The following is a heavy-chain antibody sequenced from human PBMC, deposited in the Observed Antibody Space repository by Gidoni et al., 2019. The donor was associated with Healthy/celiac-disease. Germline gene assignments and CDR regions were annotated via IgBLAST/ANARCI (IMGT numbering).Heavy chain of an antibody. J-gene: IGHJ4*02. CDR3: ARVSSSSWEKGRCFDY. CDR1: GGSISRYY. D-gene: IGHD6-13*01. Sequence: QVQLQESGPGLVKPSATLSLTCTVSGGSISRYYWSWIRPPPGKGLEWIGYIYYSGSTNYNPSLKSRVTISVDTSKNQFSLKLSSVTAADTAVYYCARVSSSSWEKGRCFDYWGQGTLVTVSS. V-gene: IGHV4-59*01. CDR2: IYYSGST.